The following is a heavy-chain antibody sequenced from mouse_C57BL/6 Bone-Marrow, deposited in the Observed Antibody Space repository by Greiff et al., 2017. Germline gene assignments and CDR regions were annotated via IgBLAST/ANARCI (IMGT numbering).Heavy chain of an antibody. D-gene: IGHD1-2*01. Sequence: DVKLQESGPELVKPGASVKIPCKASGYTFTDYNMDWVKQSHGKSLEWIGDINPKNGGTTYYQMFKGKATLTLDKSSITAYMELRSLTSEDTAVSYYSSGYFWYYFDYWGQGTTLTVSS. CDR1: GYTFTDYN. J-gene: IGHJ2*01. CDR3: SSGYFWYYFDY. CDR2: INPKNGGT. V-gene: IGHV1-18*01.